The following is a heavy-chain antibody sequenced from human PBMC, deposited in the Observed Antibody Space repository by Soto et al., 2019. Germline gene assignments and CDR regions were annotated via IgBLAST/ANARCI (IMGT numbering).Heavy chain of an antibody. V-gene: IGHV5-10-1*01. D-gene: IGHD2-15*01. Sequence: GESLKISCKGSGYSFTSYWISWVRQMPGKGLEWMGRINPSDSYTNYSPSIQGHVTISTDRSISTAYLQWSSLKASVTAMYYCARLVRGNTAFDIWDQGTMVTVSS. CDR3: ARLVRGNTAFDI. CDR2: INPSDSYT. CDR1: GYSFTSYW. J-gene: IGHJ3*02.